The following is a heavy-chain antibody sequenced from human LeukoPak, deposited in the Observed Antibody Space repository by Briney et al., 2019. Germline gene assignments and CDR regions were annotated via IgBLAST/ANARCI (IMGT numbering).Heavy chain of an antibody. CDR3: ARGYWIAEFVDFDI. CDR2: INHSGST. CDR1: GGSFSGYY. D-gene: IGHD3-10*01. J-gene: IGHJ3*02. Sequence: SETLSLTCAVYGGSFSGYYWSWIRQPPGKGLEWIGEINHSGSTNYNPSLKSRVTISVDTSKNQFSLKLSSVTAADTAVYYCARGYWIAEFVDFDIWGQGTMVTVSS. V-gene: IGHV4-34*01.